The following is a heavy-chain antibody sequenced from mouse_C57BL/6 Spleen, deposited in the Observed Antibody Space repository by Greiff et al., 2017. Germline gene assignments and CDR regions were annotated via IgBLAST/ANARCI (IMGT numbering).Heavy chain of an antibody. CDR3: ARSYSNYGDYYAMDY. J-gene: IGHJ4*01. V-gene: IGHV1-53*01. CDR2: INPSNGGT. D-gene: IGHD2-5*01. Sequence: QVQLQQPGTELVKPGASVKLSCKASGYTYTSYWMHWVKQRPGQGLEWIGNINPSNGGTNYNEKFKSKATLTVDKSSSTAYMQLSSLTSEDSAVYYCARSYSNYGDYYAMDYWGQGTSVTVSS. CDR1: GYTYTSYW.